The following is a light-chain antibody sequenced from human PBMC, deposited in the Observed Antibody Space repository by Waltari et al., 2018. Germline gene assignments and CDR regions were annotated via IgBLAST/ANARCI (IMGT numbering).Light chain of an antibody. V-gene: IGKV1-5*01. J-gene: IGKJ1*01. Sequence: DIQMTQSPSTLSASVGDRVTVTCRASQSISSWLAWYPQKPGKAPTLLIYDASSLESGVPSRFSGSGSGTEFTLTISSVQPDDFATYYCQHYSSHYPWTFGQGTKVEIK. CDR3: QHYSSHYPWT. CDR2: DAS. CDR1: QSISSW.